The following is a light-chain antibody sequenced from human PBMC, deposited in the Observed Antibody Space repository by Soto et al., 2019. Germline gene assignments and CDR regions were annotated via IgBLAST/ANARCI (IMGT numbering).Light chain of an antibody. CDR1: QSVSSY. CDR2: DAS. V-gene: IGKV3-11*01. Sequence: EIVLTQSPATLSWSPGERATLSCRASQSVSSYLAWYQKKPGQAPRLLIYDASNRATGIPARFSGSGSGTDFTLTISSLDPEDFAVYYCQQRSDWPSTFGEGTSVEIK. J-gene: IGKJ4*01. CDR3: QQRSDWPST.